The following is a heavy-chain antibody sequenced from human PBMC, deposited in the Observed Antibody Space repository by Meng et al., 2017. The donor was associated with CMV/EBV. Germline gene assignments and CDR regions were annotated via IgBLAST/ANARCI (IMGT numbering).Heavy chain of an antibody. CDR1: SFTVSSHY. CDR2: IYSDGGT. V-gene: IGHV3-66*01. CDR3: AREGDGYDKTPY. Sequence: VEPVESGAGLVQPGGSLILSCTAASFTVSSHYMSWVRQAPGKGLECVSLIYSDGGTYYADSVKGRFTISRDNSKNTVYLQMNSLRAEDTAVYYCAREGDGYDKTPYWGQGTLVTVSS. J-gene: IGHJ4*02. D-gene: IGHD5-24*01.